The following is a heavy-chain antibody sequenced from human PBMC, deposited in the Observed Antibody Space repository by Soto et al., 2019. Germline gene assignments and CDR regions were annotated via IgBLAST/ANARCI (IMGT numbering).Heavy chain of an antibody. CDR1: GFTFSSYV. Sequence: PGGSLRLSCAVSGFTFSSYVKVWVRQAPGKGLEYVSAISSNGVSTNYADSVKGRFTISRDNSKNTLWLQMGTLRADDMALYYCAREGRQFYWYFDLRGRGTRVTVS. CDR2: ISSNGVST. CDR3: AREGRQFYWYFDL. V-gene: IGHV3-64*02. J-gene: IGHJ2*01.